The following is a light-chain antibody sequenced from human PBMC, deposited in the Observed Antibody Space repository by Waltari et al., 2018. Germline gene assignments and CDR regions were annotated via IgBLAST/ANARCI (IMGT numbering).Light chain of an antibody. CDR3: SSYTTRDTWL. CDR1: NSELGVNNY. Sequence: QSALTQPASVSGSPGQSITISCTGTNSELGVNNYVSWYQQHPGKAPQLILYGVSKRPSGVSNRFSGSKADNTASLTISGVQAGDEADYYCSSYTTRDTWLFGGGTKVTVL. J-gene: IGLJ3*02. V-gene: IGLV2-14*03. CDR2: GVS.